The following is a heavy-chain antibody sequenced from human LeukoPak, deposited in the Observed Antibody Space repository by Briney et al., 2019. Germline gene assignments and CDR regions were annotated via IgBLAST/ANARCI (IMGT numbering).Heavy chain of an antibody. CDR2: ISCSSSYI. D-gene: IGHD5-12*01. CDR1: GFTFSSYS. J-gene: IGHJ6*03. V-gene: IGHV3-21*01. CDR3: ARVHGDYNYFYMDV. Sequence: GGSLRLSCAASGFTFSSYSMNWVRQAPGKGLEWVSSISCSSSYIYYADSVKGRFTISRDNAKNSLYLQMNSLRAEDTAVYYCARVHGDYNYFYMDVWGKGTTVTVSS.